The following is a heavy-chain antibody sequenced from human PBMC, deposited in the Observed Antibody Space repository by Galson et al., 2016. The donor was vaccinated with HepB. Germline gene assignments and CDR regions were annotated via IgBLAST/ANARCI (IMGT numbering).Heavy chain of an antibody. CDR3: AKQDYSSGWYWGNDAFDI. CDR2: ISYDGSNK. Sequence: SLRLSCAASGFTFSSYAMHWVRQAPGKGLEWVAVISYDGSNKYYPDSVKGRLTISRDDSKNTLYLQMNSLRAEDTAVYYCAKQDYSSGWYWGNDAFDIWGQGTMVTVSS. D-gene: IGHD6-19*01. V-gene: IGHV3-30-3*02. CDR1: GFTFSSYA. J-gene: IGHJ3*02.